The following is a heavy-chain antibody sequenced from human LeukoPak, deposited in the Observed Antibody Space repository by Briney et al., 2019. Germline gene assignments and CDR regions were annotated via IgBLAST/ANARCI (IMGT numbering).Heavy chain of an antibody. CDR1: GFTFSIHG. D-gene: IGHD6-25*01. Sequence: SGGSLRLSCAPSGFTFSIHGMHWVRHAPGKGLEWVAFIRYDGSNKYYADSVKGRLTISRDNSKNTPYLEMNSLRAEDTAVYYCANMRGNRSGGIWFDGWGKGAMVT. J-gene: IGHJ5*02. V-gene: IGHV3-30*02. CDR2: IRYDGSNK. CDR3: ANMRGNRSGGIWFDG.